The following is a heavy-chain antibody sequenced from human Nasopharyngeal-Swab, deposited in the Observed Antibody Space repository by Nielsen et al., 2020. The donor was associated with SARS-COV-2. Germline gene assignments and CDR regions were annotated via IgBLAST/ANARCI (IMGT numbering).Heavy chain of an antibody. J-gene: IGHJ4*02. CDR3: ARGDSDSPDYSPRVFDY. CDR2: INHSGST. V-gene: IGHV4-34*01. D-gene: IGHD3-22*01. Sequence: WMRQPPGEGQEWIGEINHSGSTNYNPSLKSRVTISVDTSKSQFSLKLTSVTAADTSVYYCARGDSDSPDYSPRVFDYWGQGSLVTVSS.